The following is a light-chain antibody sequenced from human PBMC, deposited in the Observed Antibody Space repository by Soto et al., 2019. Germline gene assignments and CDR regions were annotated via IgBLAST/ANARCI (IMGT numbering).Light chain of an antibody. CDR1: QSLVDSDDGITY. CDR3: MQRIRFPLT. J-gene: IGKJ4*01. V-gene: IGKV2-40*01. Sequence: DFVMTQSPVSLSVTPGEPASISCRSSQSLVDSDDGITYLDWFLQKPGQSPQLLIYTVSYRASGVPDRFSGRGSGTDLTLKISRVEAEDVGVYYCMQRIRFPLTFGGGTKVEIK. CDR2: TVS.